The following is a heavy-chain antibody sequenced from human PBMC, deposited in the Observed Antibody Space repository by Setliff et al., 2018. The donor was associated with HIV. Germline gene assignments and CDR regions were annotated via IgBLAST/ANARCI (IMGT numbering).Heavy chain of an antibody. D-gene: IGHD7-27*01. CDR2: SYPSDGRK. Sequence: ASVKVSCKASGYTFTSYYLHWLRQAPGQGLEWMGISYPSDGRKQYAQKFQGRVTMTRDTSTSTAYMELNSFSSEYTDVYYCARERPNSLYFDFWGQVTRVTVSS. V-gene: IGHV1-46*01. CDR3: ARERPNSLYFDF. J-gene: IGHJ4*02. CDR1: GYTFTSYY.